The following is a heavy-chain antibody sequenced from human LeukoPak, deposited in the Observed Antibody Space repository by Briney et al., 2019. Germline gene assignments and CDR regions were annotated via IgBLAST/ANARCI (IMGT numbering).Heavy chain of an antibody. CDR1: GFTCSSYS. Sequence: GGSLRLSCAASGFTCSSYSMNWVRQAPGKGLEWVSSISSSSSYIYYADSVKGRFTISRDNAKNSLYLQMNSLRAEDTAVYYCARARTYYDILTGYYDLGYYYYMDVWGKGTTVTVSS. J-gene: IGHJ6*03. CDR2: ISSSSSYI. V-gene: IGHV3-21*01. D-gene: IGHD3-9*01. CDR3: ARARTYYDILTGYYDLGYYYYMDV.